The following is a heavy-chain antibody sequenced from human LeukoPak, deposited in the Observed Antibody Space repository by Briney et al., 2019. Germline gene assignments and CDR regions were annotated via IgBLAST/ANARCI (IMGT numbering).Heavy chain of an antibody. V-gene: IGHV4-4*07. Sequence: SETLSLTCTVSSGSIVGYSWTWIRQPAGKGLQWIDHFLSGGTTNYNPSLKSRVTISLDKSKNHVSLRLTSVTAADTAVYFCAMTQYTDVDLDDYYMDVWGKGTAVTVSS. D-gene: IGHD3/OR15-3a*01. CDR2: FLSGGTT. CDR1: SGSIVGYS. CDR3: AMTQYTDVDLDDYYMDV. J-gene: IGHJ6*03.